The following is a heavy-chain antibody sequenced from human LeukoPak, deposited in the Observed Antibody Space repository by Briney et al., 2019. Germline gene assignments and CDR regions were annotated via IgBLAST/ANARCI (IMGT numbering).Heavy chain of an antibody. CDR3: ARWFTSGRGFFDY. CDR1: GFTFSSYA. V-gene: IGHV3-48*02. Sequence: GWSVRLSRAASGFTFSSYAMNWVRQAPGKGRGWVSYISSSSTIIYYADSVKGRFTISRDNAKNSLYLQMNSLRDEDTAVYHCARWFTSGRGFFDYWGQGILVTVSS. J-gene: IGHJ4*02. CDR2: ISSSSTII. D-gene: IGHD6-19*01.